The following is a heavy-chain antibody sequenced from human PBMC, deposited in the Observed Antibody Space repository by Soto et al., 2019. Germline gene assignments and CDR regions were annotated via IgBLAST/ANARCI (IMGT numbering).Heavy chain of an antibody. J-gene: IGHJ3*02. CDR3: AKDRVPSYSPPVSFDI. CDR2: ISWNSGSI. CDR1: GFTFDDYA. Sequence: GGSLRLFCAASGFTFDDYAMHWVRQAPGKGLEWVSGISWNSGSIGYADSVKGRFTISRDNAKNSLYLQMNSLRAEDTALYYCAKDRVPSYSPPVSFDIWGQGTMVTVSS. V-gene: IGHV3-9*01. D-gene: IGHD2-21*01.